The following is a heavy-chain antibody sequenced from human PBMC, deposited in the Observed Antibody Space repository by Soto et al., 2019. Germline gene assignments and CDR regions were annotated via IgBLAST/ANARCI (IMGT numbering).Heavy chain of an antibody. CDR1: GFTLSRSS. D-gene: IGHD5-18*01. Sequence: WESLTLSCAASGFTLSRSSTNWVRQAPGKGLEWVSSISSSSNFIYYDDSVKGRFTVSRDNAKNSLYLQMISLRAEDTAVYYCARGMNTAIFYGMDVWGQGTTVTVSS. CDR2: ISSSSNFI. CDR3: ARGMNTAIFYGMDV. J-gene: IGHJ6*02. V-gene: IGHV3-21*01.